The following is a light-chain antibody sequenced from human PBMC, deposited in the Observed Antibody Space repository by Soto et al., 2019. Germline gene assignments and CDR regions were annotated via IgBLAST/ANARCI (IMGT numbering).Light chain of an antibody. J-gene: IGKJ1*01. CDR2: RAS. Sequence: DIQMTQSPSTLSASVGDRVTITCRASQSIGTWLAWYQQKPGKAPKLLIYRASNLESGVPSSFSGSGSGTEFSLTISSLQPDDFATYYCQQYNSYSWTFGQGTKVEIK. CDR1: QSIGTW. CDR3: QQYNSYSWT. V-gene: IGKV1-5*03.